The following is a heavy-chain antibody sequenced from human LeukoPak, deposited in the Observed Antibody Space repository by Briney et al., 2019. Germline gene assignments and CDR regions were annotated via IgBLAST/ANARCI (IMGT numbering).Heavy chain of an antibody. V-gene: IGHV3-23*01. CDR2: IGDNNIFTGRFT. CDR1: GFTFSNYA. D-gene: IGHD3-10*01. CDR3: AQDGEGSGSSWVVTIDH. Sequence: PGESLRLSCAASGFTFSNYAMIWVRQAPGKGLEWVSVIGDNNIFTGRFTYYAESVKGRFTISRDNSQGTVDLQMNNLRVEDTAIYYCAQDGEGSGSSWVVTIDHWGQGTLVTVSS. J-gene: IGHJ4*02.